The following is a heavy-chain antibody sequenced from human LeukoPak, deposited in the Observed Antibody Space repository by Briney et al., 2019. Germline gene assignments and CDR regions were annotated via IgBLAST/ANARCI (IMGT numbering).Heavy chain of an antibody. V-gene: IGHV1-18*01. CDR2: ISAYNGNT. D-gene: IGHD2-15*01. CDR1: GYTFTSYG. CDR3: ARNLGYCSGGSCRASDP. Sequence: GASVKVSCKASGYTFTSYGISWVRQAPGQGLEWMGWISAYNGNTNYAQKLRGRVTMTTDTSTSTAYMELRSLRSDDTAVYYCARNLGYCSGGSCRASDPWGQGTLVTVSS. J-gene: IGHJ5*02.